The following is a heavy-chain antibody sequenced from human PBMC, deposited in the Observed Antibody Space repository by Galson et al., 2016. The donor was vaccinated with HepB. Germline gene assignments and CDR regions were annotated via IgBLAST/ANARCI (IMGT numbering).Heavy chain of an antibody. D-gene: IGHD3-10*01. V-gene: IGHV3-33*01. Sequence: SLRLSCAASGFTFSHYAMHWVRQAPGKGLEWVALMYFDGRKPHYADSVEGRFTIARDNSKNTRYLQMNSLRAEDTAVYYCARAHRWELFTEYWGQGTLVTVSS. CDR3: ARAHRWELFTEY. CDR1: GFTFSHYA. CDR2: MYFDGRKP. J-gene: IGHJ4*02.